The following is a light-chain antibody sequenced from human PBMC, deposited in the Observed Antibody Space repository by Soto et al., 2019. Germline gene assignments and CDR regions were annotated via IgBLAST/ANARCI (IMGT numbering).Light chain of an antibody. Sequence: QLVLTQPPSASGTPGQRVTISCSGSSSNIGTNTANWYQQLPGTAPRLLIYSTNQRPSRVPDRFSGSRSGTSASLAISGLQSDDEANYYCAAWDDTLNGGVFGGGTKLTVL. J-gene: IGLJ3*02. CDR3: AAWDDTLNGGV. CDR2: STN. V-gene: IGLV1-44*01. CDR1: SSNIGTNT.